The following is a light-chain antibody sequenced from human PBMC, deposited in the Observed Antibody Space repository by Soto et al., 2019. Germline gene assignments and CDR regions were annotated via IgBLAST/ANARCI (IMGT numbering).Light chain of an antibody. J-gene: IGLJ3*02. CDR3: SSYAGTNKV. Sequence: VPNRFSGSKSDNTASLTVSGLQAEDEADYFCSSYAGTNKVFGGGTKLTVL. V-gene: IGLV2-8*01.